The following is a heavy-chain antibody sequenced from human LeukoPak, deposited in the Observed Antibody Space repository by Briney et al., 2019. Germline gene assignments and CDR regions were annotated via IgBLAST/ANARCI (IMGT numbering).Heavy chain of an antibody. CDR2: IIPIFGTA. J-gene: IGHJ6*02. V-gene: IGHV1-69*01. Sequence: SVKVSCKASGGTFSSYAISWVRQAPGQGLEWMGGIIPIFGTANYAQKFQGRVTITADESTSTAYMELSSLRSEDTAVYYCARVGYGYYYGMDVWGQGTTVTVSS. CDR1: GGTFSSYA. D-gene: IGHD3-16*01. CDR3: ARVGYGYYYGMDV.